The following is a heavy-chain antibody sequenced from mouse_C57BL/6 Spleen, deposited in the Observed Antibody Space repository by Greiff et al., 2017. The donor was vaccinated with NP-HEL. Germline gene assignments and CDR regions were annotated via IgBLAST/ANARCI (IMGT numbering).Heavy chain of an antibody. CDR3: ARAGGYSYAMDY. CDR2: ISDGGSYT. Sequence: DVMLVESGGGLVKPGGSLKLSCAASGFTFSSYAMSWVRQTPEKRLEWVATISDGGSYTYYPDNVKGRFTISRDNAKNNLYLQMSHLKSEDTAMYYCARAGGYSYAMDYWGQGTTLTVSS. CDR1: GFTFSSYA. J-gene: IGHJ2*01. D-gene: IGHD2-3*01. V-gene: IGHV5-4*03.